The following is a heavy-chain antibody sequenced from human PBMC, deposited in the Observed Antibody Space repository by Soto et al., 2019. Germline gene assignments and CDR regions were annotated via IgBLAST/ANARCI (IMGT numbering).Heavy chain of an antibody. CDR3: ARASEGSGWSDNWFDP. D-gene: IGHD6-19*01. Sequence: GASVKVSCKASGYTFTSYYMHWVRQAPGQGLEWMGIINPSGGSTSYAQKFQGRVTMTRDTSTSTVYMELSSLRSADTAVYYCARASEGSGWSDNWFDPWGQGTLVTVSS. CDR2: INPSGGST. J-gene: IGHJ5*02. V-gene: IGHV1-46*01. CDR1: GYTFTSYY.